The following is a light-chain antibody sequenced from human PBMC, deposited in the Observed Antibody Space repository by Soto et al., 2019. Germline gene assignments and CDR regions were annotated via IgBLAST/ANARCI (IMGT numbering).Light chain of an antibody. CDR1: QDITNY. CDR3: QQYDDLPLT. Sequence: DIQMTQSPSSLSASVGDRVTVTCQASQDITNYLSWYQQKPGKAPKLLISDASNLEIGVPSRFSGRGSGTDFTLTINNPHPEDFATYFCQQYDDLPLTFGGGTKVEVK. J-gene: IGKJ4*01. V-gene: IGKV1-33*01. CDR2: DAS.